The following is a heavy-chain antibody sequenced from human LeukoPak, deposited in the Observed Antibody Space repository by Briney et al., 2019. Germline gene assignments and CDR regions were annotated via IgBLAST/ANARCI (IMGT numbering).Heavy chain of an antibody. Sequence: PGGSLRLSCAASRFTFSSYSMNWVRQAPGKGLEWVSSISSSSSYIYYADSVKGRFTISRDNAKNSLYLQMNSLRAEDTAVYYCARDPLYYYDSSGYKGLGESGGYWGQGTLVTVSS. V-gene: IGHV3-21*01. CDR2: ISSSSSYI. D-gene: IGHD3-22*01. CDR1: RFTFSSYS. J-gene: IGHJ4*02. CDR3: ARDPLYYYDSSGYKGLGESGGY.